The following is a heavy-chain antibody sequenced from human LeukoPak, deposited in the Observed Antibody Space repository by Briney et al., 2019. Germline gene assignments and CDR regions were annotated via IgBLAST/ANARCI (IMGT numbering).Heavy chain of an antibody. Sequence: GASVKVSCKASGYTFTGYYMHWVRQDPGQGLKWMGWINPNSGGTNYAQKFQGRVTMTRDTSISTAYMELSRLRSDDTAVYYCARDDDFWSGTLGYWGQGTLVTVSS. CDR2: INPNSGGT. V-gene: IGHV1-2*02. J-gene: IGHJ4*02. D-gene: IGHD3-3*01. CDR3: ARDDDFWSGTLGY. CDR1: GYTFTGYY.